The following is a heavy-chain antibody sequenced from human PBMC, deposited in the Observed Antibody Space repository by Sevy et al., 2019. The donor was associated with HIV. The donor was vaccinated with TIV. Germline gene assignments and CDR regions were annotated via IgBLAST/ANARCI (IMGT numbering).Heavy chain of an antibody. D-gene: IGHD1-20*01. Sequence: GGSLRLSCAASGFTFSSYAMHWVRQAPGKGLEWVAVISYDGSNKYYADSVKGRFTISRDNSKNTLYLQMNSLRAEDTPVYYCARGASLYNWNTDYFDYWRQGTLVTVSS. J-gene: IGHJ4*02. CDR3: ARGASLYNWNTDYFDY. CDR2: ISYDGSNK. V-gene: IGHV3-30*04. CDR1: GFTFSSYA.